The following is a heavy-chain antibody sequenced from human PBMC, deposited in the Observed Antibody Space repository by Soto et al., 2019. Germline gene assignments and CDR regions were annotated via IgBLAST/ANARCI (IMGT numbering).Heavy chain of an antibody. CDR1: VFTFSSNT. D-gene: IGHD6-19*01. J-gene: IGHJ4*02. V-gene: IGHV3-21*06. CDR3: ATAVAGGDY. Sequence: EVQLVESGGGLVKPGGSLRLSCAASVFTFSSNTIHWVRQAPGKGLAWVSSISSSSTYIYYADSVKGRFTISRDNAKNLLYLQMNSLRAEDTAVYYCATAVAGGDYWGQGTLVTVSS. CDR2: ISSSSTYI.